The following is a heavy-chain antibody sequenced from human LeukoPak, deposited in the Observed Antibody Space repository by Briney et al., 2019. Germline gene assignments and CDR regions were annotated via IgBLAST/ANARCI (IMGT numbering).Heavy chain of an antibody. V-gene: IGHV3-23*01. CDR2: ISGSGGST. J-gene: IGHJ4*02. D-gene: IGHD3-22*01. CDR3: AKAGPDYYDSSGYYFGFDY. Sequence: PGGSLRLSCAASGFTFSSYAMSWVRQAPGKGLEWVSAISGSGGSTYYADSVKGRFTISRDNSKNTLYLQMNSLRAEDTAVYYCAKAGPDYYDSSGYYFGFDYWGQGTLVTVSS. CDR1: GFTFSSYA.